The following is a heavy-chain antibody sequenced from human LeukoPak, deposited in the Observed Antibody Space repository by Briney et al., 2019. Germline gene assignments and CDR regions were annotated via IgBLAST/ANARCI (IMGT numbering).Heavy chain of an antibody. CDR3: AREDDDSNGIDV. D-gene: IGHD4-11*01. Sequence: GGSPRLSCAASGFTFSNYAMEWVRQAPGKGLEWVALISYDGKHKYYADSMKGRFTISRDNSKNTLYLQMNSLRAEDTAVYYCAREDDDSNGIDVWGHGTTVTVSS. CDR1: GFTFSNYA. CDR2: ISYDGKHK. V-gene: IGHV3-30*04. J-gene: IGHJ6*02.